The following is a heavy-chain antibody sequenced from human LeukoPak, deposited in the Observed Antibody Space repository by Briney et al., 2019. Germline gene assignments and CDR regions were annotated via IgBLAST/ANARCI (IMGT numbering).Heavy chain of an antibody. CDR3: ARGSGDYVWGSYRGFDY. D-gene: IGHD3-16*02. V-gene: IGHV1-69*13. J-gene: IGHJ4*02. CDR2: IIPIFGTA. Sequence: ASVKVSCKASGGTFSSYAISWVRQAPGQGLEWMGGIIPIFGTANYAQKFQGRVTITADESTSTAYMELSSLRSEDTAVYYCARGSGDYVWGSYRGFDYWGQGTMVTVSS. CDR1: GGTFSSYA.